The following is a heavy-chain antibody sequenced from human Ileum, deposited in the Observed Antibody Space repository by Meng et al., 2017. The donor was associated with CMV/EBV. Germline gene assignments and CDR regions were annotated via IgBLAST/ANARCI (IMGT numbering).Heavy chain of an antibody. Sequence: EGQANEQGIEWEGWMRPEGEKTSYARKLEGRVTMSRNTSINTAYMELSSLRSEETAVYYCARGSGVVPAAISSWFDPWGQGTLVTVSS. CDR2: MRPEGEKT. V-gene: IGHV1-8*01. J-gene: IGHJ5*02. D-gene: IGHD2-2*02. CDR3: ARGSGVVPAAISSWFDP.